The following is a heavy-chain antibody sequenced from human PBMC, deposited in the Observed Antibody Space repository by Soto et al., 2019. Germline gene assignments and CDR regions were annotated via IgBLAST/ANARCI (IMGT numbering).Heavy chain of an antibody. CDR3: AREFYYDSSGIGFDS. CDR1: GFTFNSYY. V-gene: IGHV3-7*03. CDR2: IKQDGSEI. D-gene: IGHD3-22*01. Sequence: GGSLRLSCAASGFTFNSYYMTWVRQAPGKGLEWVANIKQDGSEITYVDSVRGRFTISRDNAKNSLYLQMNSLRGEDTAIYYYAREFYYDSSGIGFDSWGQGTLVTVSS. J-gene: IGHJ4*02.